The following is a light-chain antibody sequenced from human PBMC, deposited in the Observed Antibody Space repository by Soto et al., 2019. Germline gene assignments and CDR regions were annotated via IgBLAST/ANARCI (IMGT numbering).Light chain of an antibody. V-gene: IGLV2-11*01. CDR1: SSDVGGYNF. CDR2: DVS. CDR3: CSYAGSYTWV. J-gene: IGLJ3*02. Sequence: QSALTQPRSVSGSPGQSVTISCTGTSSDVGGYNFVSWYQQHPGKAPKLIYDVSKRPSGVPDRFSGSKSGNTASLTISGLQAEDEADYYCCSYAGSYTWVFGGGTKLTVL.